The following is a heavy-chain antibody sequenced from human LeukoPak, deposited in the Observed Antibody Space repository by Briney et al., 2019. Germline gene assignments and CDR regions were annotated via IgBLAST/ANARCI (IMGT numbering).Heavy chain of an antibody. D-gene: IGHD5-12*01. Sequence: SETLSLTCTVSGGSISSYYWSWIRQPPGKGLEWIGYIYYSGSTNYDPSLKSRVTISVDTSKNQFSLKLSSVTAADTAVYYCASAGATGYYYYMDVWGKGTTVTVSS. CDR3: ASAGATGYYYYMDV. J-gene: IGHJ6*03. V-gene: IGHV4-59*01. CDR2: IYYSGST. CDR1: GGSISSYY.